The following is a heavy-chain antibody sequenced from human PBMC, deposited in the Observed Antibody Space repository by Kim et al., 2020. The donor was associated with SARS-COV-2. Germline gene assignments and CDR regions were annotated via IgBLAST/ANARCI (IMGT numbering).Heavy chain of an antibody. Sequence: GGSLRLSCAASGFTFSDYSMNWVRQAPGKGLEWVSYISSSSSTIYYADSMKGRFTISRDNAKNSLYLQMNSLRAEDTAVYYCARDLAYTLWFGELGPFDIWGQGTMVTVSS. J-gene: IGHJ3*02. CDR3: ARDLAYTLWFGELGPFDI. CDR1: GFTFSDYS. CDR2: ISSSSSTI. D-gene: IGHD3-10*01. V-gene: IGHV3-48*04.